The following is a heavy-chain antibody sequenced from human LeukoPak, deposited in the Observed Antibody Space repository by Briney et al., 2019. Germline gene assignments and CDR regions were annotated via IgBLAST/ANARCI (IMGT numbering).Heavy chain of an antibody. V-gene: IGHV4-59*11. J-gene: IGHJ6*02. CDR1: GGSISSHY. CDR2: IYYSGST. CDR3: ARAGMGILTGYYNYYYYGMDV. D-gene: IGHD3-9*01. Sequence: SETLSLTCTVSGGSISSHYWSWIRQPPGKGLEWIGYIYYSGSTNYNPSLKSRVTISVDTSKNQFSLKLSSVTAADTAVYYCARAGMGILTGYYNYYYYGMDVWGQGTTVTVSS.